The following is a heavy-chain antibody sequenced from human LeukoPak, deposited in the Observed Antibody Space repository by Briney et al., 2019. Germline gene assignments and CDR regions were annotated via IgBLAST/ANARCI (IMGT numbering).Heavy chain of an antibody. CDR2: IYYSGST. D-gene: IGHD1-7*01. Sequence: SETLSLTCTVSGGSVSSDSYYWSWIRQPPGKGLEWIGYIYYSGSTNYNPSLKSRVTISVDTSKNQFSLKLSSVTAADTAVYYCARVYNWNYPFDYWGQGTLVTVSS. CDR1: GGSVSSDSYY. V-gene: IGHV4-61*01. CDR3: ARVYNWNYPFDY. J-gene: IGHJ4*02.